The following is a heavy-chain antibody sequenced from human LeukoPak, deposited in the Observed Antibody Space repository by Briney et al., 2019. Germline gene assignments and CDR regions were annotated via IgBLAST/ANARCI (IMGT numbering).Heavy chain of an antibody. J-gene: IGHJ4*02. V-gene: IGHV3-30*02. Sequence: GGSLRLSCAASGFTFSIYGMNWVRQAPGKGLEWVAFIRSDGSDKKYADSVKGQFTISRDNSKSTLNLQMNSLRPEDTAVYYCAKSQVTGWYDFDYWGQGTLVSVSS. CDR2: IRSDGSDK. CDR3: AKSQVTGWYDFDY. D-gene: IGHD6-19*01. CDR1: GFTFSIYG.